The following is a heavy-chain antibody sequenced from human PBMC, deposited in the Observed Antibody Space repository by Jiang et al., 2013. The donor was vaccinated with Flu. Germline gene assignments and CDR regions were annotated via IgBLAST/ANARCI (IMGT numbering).Heavy chain of an antibody. CDR1: GDSVSSNSAA. J-gene: IGHJ3*02. CDR2: TYYRSKWYN. Sequence: QTLSLTCAISGDSVSSNSAAWNWIRQSPSRGLEWLGRTYYRSKWYNDYAVSVKSRITINPDTSKNQFSLQLNSVTPEDTAVYYCARELITMIVVVKDAFDIWGQGTMVTVSS. D-gene: IGHD3-22*01. V-gene: IGHV6-1*01. CDR3: ARELITMIVVVKDAFDI.